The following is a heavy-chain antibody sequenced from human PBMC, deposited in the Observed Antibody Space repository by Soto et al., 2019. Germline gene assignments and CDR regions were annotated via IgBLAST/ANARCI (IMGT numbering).Heavy chain of an antibody. D-gene: IGHD2-21*01. CDR3: VQSRCGGDCLQSYSYHSYYGLDV. J-gene: IGHJ6*02. CDR1: GFSLSTTGVG. Sequence: QITLKEPGPTLVKPTQTLTLTCTFSGFSLSTTGVGVGWIRQPPGKALEWLALIYWDDDKRYNPSLRSRLTTTQDTPKNQVVLTLTTMDPVDTATYYCVQSRCGGDCLQSYSYHSYYGLDVWGQGTTVTVSS. V-gene: IGHV2-5*02. CDR2: IYWDDDK.